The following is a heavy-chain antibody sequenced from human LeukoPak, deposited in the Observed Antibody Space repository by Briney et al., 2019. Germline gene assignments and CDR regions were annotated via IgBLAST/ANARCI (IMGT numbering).Heavy chain of an antibody. CDR3: ARDGGYSSDSSVDH. CDR1: GLTFSDSY. V-gene: IGHV3-11*01. CDR2: ISRSGSTI. D-gene: IGHD3-22*01. Sequence: GGSLRLSCAASGLTFSDSYMSWIRQAPGKGLEWVSYISRSGSTIYYADSVKGRFTISRDNAKNSLYLQMNSLRAEDTAVYYCARDGGYSSDSSVDHWGQGTQVSVSS. J-gene: IGHJ4*02.